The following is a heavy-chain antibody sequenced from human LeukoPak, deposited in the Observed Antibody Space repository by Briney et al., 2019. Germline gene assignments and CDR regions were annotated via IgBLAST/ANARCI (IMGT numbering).Heavy chain of an antibody. CDR2: INNSGST. V-gene: IGHV4-34*01. CDR1: GGSFSGYY. J-gene: IGHJ3*02. CDR3: ARGHWNRNDAFDI. D-gene: IGHD1-1*01. Sequence: PSETLSLTCAVYGGSFSGYYWSWIRQPPGKGLEWIGEINNSGSTNYNPSLKSRVTISVDTSKNQFSLKLSSVTAADTAVYYCARGHWNRNDAFDIWGQGTMVTVSS.